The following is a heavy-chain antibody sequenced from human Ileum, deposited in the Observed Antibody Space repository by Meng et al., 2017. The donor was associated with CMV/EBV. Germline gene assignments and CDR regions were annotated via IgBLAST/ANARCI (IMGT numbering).Heavy chain of an antibody. CDR1: AVSINNNSYY. CDR3: ARGKWGTSYSGALRYNWFDP. CDR2: MKDSGSI. J-gene: IGHJ5*02. D-gene: IGHD2/OR15-2a*01. V-gene: IGHV4-39*07. Sequence: GSLRPSCHVSAVSINNNSYYWSWIRQPPGRGLEWFGPMKDSGSIYSNPSLKSRVTISVDTSKNQFSLRLRSVTAADTAVYYCARGKWGTSYSGALRYNWFDPWGQGTLVTVSS.